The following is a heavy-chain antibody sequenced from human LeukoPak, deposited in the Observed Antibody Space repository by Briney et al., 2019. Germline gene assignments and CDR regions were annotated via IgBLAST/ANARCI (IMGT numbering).Heavy chain of an antibody. Sequence: ASVKVSCKASGYTFTSYYMHWVRQAPGQGLEWMRIINPSGGSTSYAQKFQGRVTMTRDTSTSTVYMELSSLRSEDTAVYYCARVRYTVTATDVRFDPWGQGTLVTVSS. CDR2: INPSGGST. J-gene: IGHJ5*02. CDR1: GYTFTSYY. V-gene: IGHV1-46*01. CDR3: ARVRYTVTATDVRFDP. D-gene: IGHD4-17*01.